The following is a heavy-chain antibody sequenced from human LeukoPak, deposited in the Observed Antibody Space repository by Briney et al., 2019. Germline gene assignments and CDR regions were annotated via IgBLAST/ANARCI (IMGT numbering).Heavy chain of an antibody. D-gene: IGHD5-12*01. CDR2: IYYSGST. V-gene: IGHV4-31*03. Sequence: SQTLSLTCTVSGGSISSGGYYWSWIRQHPGKGLEWIGYIYYSGSTYYTPSLKNRVTISVATSKNQFSLRLSSVTAVDTAVYSCARGGGGYSWYFDLWGRGTLVTVSS. J-gene: IGHJ2*01. CDR1: GGSISSGGYY. CDR3: ARGGGGYSWYFDL.